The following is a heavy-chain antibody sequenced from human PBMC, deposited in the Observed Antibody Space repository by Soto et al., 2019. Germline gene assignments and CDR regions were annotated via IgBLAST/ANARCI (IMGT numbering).Heavy chain of an antibody. J-gene: IGHJ4*02. Sequence: QVQLVESGGGVVQPGRSLRLSCAASGFIFSDYAIHWVRQAPGKGLEWVTAISHDGIYKYYADSVKGRFTISRDNYKNTLYLQMSSLRPEDTAMYYCAKFGGGAFSADYWGQGTLVTVSS. CDR3: AKFGGGAFSADY. D-gene: IGHD2-21*01. CDR1: GFIFSDYA. CDR2: ISHDGIYK. V-gene: IGHV3-30*18.